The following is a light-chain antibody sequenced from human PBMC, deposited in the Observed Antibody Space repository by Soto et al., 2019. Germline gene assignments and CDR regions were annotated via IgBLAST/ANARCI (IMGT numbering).Light chain of an antibody. V-gene: IGKV1-5*01. Sequence: DSQMTQSPSPLSASVGDGVTITCRASQSIGTWLAWYQQKPGKAPKVLIYDVSSLKSGVPSRFSGSASATEFTLTISSLQPDDFATYYCQQYKSFWPFGQGTNADIK. CDR1: QSIGTW. CDR3: QQYKSFWP. CDR2: DVS. J-gene: IGKJ1*01.